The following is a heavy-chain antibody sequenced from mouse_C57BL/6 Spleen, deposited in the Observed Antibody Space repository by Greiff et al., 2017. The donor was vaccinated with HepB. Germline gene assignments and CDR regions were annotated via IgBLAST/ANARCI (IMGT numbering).Heavy chain of an antibody. CDR1: GFTFSSYA. CDR2: ISSGGDYI. CDR3: TREACTTVVERADYDAMDY. Sequence: EVKLMESGAGLVKPGGSLKLSCAASGFTFSSYAMSWVRQTPEKRLEWVAYISSGGDYIYYADTVKGRFTISRDNTRNPLYLQMSSLKSEDTAMYYCTREACTTVVERADYDAMDYWGQGTSVTVSS. J-gene: IGHJ4*01. D-gene: IGHD1-1*01. V-gene: IGHV5-9-1*02.